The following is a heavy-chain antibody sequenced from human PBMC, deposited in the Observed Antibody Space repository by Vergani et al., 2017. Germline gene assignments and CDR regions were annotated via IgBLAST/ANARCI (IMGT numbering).Heavy chain of an antibody. Sequence: QVQLQQWGAGLLKPSETLSLTCAVYGGSFSGYHWSWIRQPPGKGLEWIGEINHSGSTNYNPSLKSRVTISVDTSKNQFSLKLSSVTAADTAVYYCARGFSTVVVPYYYGMDVWGQGTTVTVSS. CDR1: GGSFSGYH. CDR2: INHSGST. J-gene: IGHJ6*02. CDR3: ARGFSTVVVPYYYGMDV. D-gene: IGHD3-22*01. V-gene: IGHV4-34*01.